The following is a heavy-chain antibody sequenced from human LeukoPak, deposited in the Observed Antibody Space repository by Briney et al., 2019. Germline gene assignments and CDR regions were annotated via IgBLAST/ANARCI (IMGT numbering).Heavy chain of an antibody. CDR1: GYTFTGYY. CDR3: ARGREVVVVVAATGYYYYMDA. D-gene: IGHD2-15*01. CDR2: INPNSGGT. Sequence: ASVKVSCKASGYTFTGYYMHWVRQAPGQGLEWMGWINPNSGGTNYAQKFQGRVTMTRDTSISTAYMELSRLRSDDTAVYYCARGREVVVVVAATGYYYYMDAWGKGTTVTVSS. V-gene: IGHV1-2*02. J-gene: IGHJ6*03.